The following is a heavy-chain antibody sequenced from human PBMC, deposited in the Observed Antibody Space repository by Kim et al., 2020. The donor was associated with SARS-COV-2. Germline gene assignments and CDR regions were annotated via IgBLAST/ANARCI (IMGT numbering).Heavy chain of an antibody. V-gene: IGHV3-66*01. CDR3: ARVYFINWFDP. Sequence: GGSLRLSCAASGLIVSGNYMSWVRQAPGKGLEWVSVIYSDGSTSYIDSVKGRFTISRDNSKNTLYLQMNSLRAEDTAVYYCARVYFINWFDPWVQGTLVT. J-gene: IGHJ5*02. D-gene: IGHD1-26*01. CDR1: GLIVSGNY. CDR2: IYSDGST.